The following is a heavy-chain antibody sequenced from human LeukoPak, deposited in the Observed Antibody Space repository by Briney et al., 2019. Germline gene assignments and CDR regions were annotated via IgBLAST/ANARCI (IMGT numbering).Heavy chain of an antibody. CDR1: GYTFTSYY. J-gene: IGHJ4*02. Sequence: ASVKVSCKASGYTFTSYYMHWVRQAPGQGLEWMVWINPDSGGTNYAQKFQGRVTMTRDTSISTAYMELSRLRSDDTAVYYCARTAIFSPFSFDYWGQGTLVTVSS. CDR2: INPDSGGT. D-gene: IGHD3-9*01. CDR3: ARTAIFSPFSFDY. V-gene: IGHV1-2*02.